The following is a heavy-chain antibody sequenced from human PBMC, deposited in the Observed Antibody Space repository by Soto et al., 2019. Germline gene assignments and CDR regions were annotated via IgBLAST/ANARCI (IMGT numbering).Heavy chain of an antibody. D-gene: IGHD6-13*01. J-gene: IGHJ4*02. CDR1: GYTFTNYT. CDR2: INAANGNT. CDR3: ARAPSWYIFDY. Sequence: ASVKVSCKASGYTFTNYTIHWVRQAPGQRLEWMGWINAANGNTKYSQKFQGRVTITRDTSASTAYMELSSLRSEDTAVYYCARAPSWYIFDYWGQGTLVTVSS. V-gene: IGHV1-3*01.